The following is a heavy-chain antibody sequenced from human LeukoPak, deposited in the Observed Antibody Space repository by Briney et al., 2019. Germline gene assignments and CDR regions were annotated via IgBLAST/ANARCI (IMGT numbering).Heavy chain of an antibody. D-gene: IGHD3-10*01. CDR1: GGSISSYF. J-gene: IGHJ5*02. CDR2: ISDSGST. V-gene: IGHV4-59*08. Sequence: PSETLSLTCSVSGGSISSYFWSWIRQPPGKGLEWIGYISDSGSTNYNPPLKSRVTISVDTSRKELSLKLSSVTAADTAVYYCARHGVLLWFGDPEPWFDPWGQGTLVTVPS. CDR3: ARHGVLLWFGDPEPWFDP.